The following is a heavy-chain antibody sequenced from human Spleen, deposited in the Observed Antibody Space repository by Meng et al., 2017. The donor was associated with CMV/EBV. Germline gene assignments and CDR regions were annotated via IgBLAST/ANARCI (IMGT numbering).Heavy chain of an antibody. CDR2: TIPILGTI. V-gene: IGHV1-69*05. J-gene: IGHJ6*02. Sequence: SVKVSCKASGGSFSSHGLSWVRQAPGQGLEWMGGTIPILGTINYAQKFQGRVTITTDESTSTAYMELRSLRSEDTAVYYCARGGGVRGNYYYYGMDVWGQGTTVTVSS. D-gene: IGHD3-10*01. CDR1: GGSFSSHG. CDR3: ARGGGVRGNYYYYGMDV.